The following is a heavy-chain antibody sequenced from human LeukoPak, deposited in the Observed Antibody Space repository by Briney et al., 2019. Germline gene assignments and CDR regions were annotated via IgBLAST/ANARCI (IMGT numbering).Heavy chain of an antibody. CDR2: INHSGST. V-gene: IGHV4-34*01. D-gene: IGHD4-17*01. CDR3: ARERDYGTRALKSFDY. CDR1: GGSFSGYY. Sequence: SETPSLTCAVYGGSFSGYYWSWIRQPPGKGLEWIGEINHSGSTNYNPSLKSRVTISVDTSKNQFSLKLSSVTAADTAVYYCARERDYGTRALKSFDYWGQGTLVTVSS. J-gene: IGHJ4*02.